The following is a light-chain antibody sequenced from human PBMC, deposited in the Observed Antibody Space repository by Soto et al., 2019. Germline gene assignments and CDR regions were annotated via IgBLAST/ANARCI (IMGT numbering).Light chain of an antibody. CDR3: QQRSDWPSIS. CDR2: DAS. CDR1: QSVSNY. J-gene: IGKJ5*01. Sequence: EILLTQSPSTLSLSTVGRATFSCRASQSVSNYLAWYQHKPGQAPRLLIYDASTRATGIPARFSGSGSGTDFTLTISSLESEDSAVYYCQQRSDWPSISFGQGTRLEI. V-gene: IGKV3-11*01.